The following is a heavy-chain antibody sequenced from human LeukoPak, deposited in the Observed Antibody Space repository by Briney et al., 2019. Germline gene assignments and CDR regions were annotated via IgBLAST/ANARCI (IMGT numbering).Heavy chain of an antibody. J-gene: IGHJ4*02. V-gene: IGHV3-23*01. D-gene: IGHD3-9*01. CDR2: ITGSGTSA. CDR3: VIWGDYDVLTGYYVPDY. Sequence: GASLRLSCVASGFTFSNYAMSWVRQAPGKGLEWVSAITGSGTSAYYADSLKGRFTISRDNSKNTVFLQMNSLRHEDTAIYYCVIWGDYDVLTGYYVPDYWGQGTLVTVSS. CDR1: GFTFSNYA.